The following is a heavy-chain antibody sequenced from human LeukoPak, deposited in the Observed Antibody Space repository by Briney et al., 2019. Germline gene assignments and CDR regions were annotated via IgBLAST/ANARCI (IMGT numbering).Heavy chain of an antibody. Sequence: GGSLRLSCAASEFTFSSYWMSWVRQAPGKGLEWVANIKQDGGQIYYLESVKGRFTLSRDNAKNSLYLQMNSLRAEDTAVYYCARLGARQMLEYWGQGTLVTVSS. D-gene: IGHD4-17*01. J-gene: IGHJ4*02. CDR1: EFTFSSYW. CDR2: IKQDGGQI. CDR3: ARLGARQMLEY. V-gene: IGHV3-7*01.